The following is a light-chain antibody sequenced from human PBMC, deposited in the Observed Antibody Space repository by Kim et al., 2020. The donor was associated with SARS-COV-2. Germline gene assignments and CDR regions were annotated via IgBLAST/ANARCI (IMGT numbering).Light chain of an antibody. J-gene: IGLJ2*01. CDR3: QVWHCGSHHVI. Sequence: SYELTQPPSVSVAPGQTARITCGGDNIGGETVHWYRQKPGQAPVLVIFYDNDRPSGIPARFSGSNSGNTATLTISRVEAGDEADYFCQVWHCGSHHVIFGGGTQLTVL. V-gene: IGLV3-21*01. CDR2: YDN. CDR1: NIGGET.